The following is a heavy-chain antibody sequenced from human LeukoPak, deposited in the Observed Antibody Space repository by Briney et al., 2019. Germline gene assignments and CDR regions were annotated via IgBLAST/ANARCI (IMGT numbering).Heavy chain of an antibody. D-gene: IGHD1-20*01. CDR2: VNHSGST. CDR1: GGSFSGYY. CDR3: ARDLWGITGTTPFGY. Sequence: SETLSLTCAVYGGSFSGYYWRWIRQPPGKGLEWIGDVNHSGSTNYNPSLKSRVTISVDASKHQFFLKLSSVTAADTAVYYCARDLWGITGTTPFGYWGQGTLVTVSS. J-gene: IGHJ4*02. V-gene: IGHV4-34*01.